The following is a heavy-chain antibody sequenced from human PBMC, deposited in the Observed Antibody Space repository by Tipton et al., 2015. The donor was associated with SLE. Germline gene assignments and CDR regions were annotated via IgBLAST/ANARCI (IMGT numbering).Heavy chain of an antibody. CDR3: ARRGGYSYGLYWYFDL. V-gene: IGHV4-38-2*01. CDR2: IYHSGST. Sequence: TLSLTCAVSGYSISSGCYWGWIRQPPGKGLEWIGSIYHSGSTYYNPPLKSRVTISVDTSKNQFSLKLSSVTAADTAVYYCARRGGYSYGLYWYFDLWGRGTLVTVSS. CDR1: GYSISSGCY. D-gene: IGHD5-18*01. J-gene: IGHJ2*01.